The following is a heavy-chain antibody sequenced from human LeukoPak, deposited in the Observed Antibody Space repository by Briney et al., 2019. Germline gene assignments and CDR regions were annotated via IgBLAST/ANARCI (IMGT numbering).Heavy chain of an antibody. CDR2: INPNSGGT. J-gene: IGHJ5*02. V-gene: IGHV1-2*02. D-gene: IGHD3-22*01. CDR3: ARGHNSGYSNSLDP. Sequence: ASVQVSCKASGYTFTDYYIHWVRQAPGRGLESMGWINPNSGGTNYAPKFQSRVTMTTDTSIRTAFMDLSRLTSDDTAVYYCARGHNSGYSNSLDPWGQGTLVTVSS. CDR1: GYTFTDYY.